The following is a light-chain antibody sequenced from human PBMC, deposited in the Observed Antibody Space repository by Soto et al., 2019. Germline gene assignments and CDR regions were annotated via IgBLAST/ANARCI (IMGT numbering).Light chain of an antibody. CDR1: QSVSSSY. Sequence: EIVLTQSPGTLSLSPGERATLSCRASQSVSSSYLAWYQQKPGQAPRLLIYGASSRATGIPGRFSGSGSGTDFTLTISRLEPEDFAVYYCQQYGSSPVTFGQGTKLEIK. CDR3: QQYGSSPVT. CDR2: GAS. J-gene: IGKJ2*01. V-gene: IGKV3-20*01.